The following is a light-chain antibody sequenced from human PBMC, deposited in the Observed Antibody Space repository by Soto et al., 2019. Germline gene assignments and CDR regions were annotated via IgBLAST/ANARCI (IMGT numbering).Light chain of an antibody. CDR2: EVS. CDR3: SSYTSSSIRYV. J-gene: IGLJ1*01. Sequence: QSALTQPASVSGSPGQSITISCTGTSSDVGGYNYVSWYQQHPGKAPKLMIYEVSNRPSGVSNRFSGSKSGNTASLTISGLQGEDEADYYCSSYTSSSIRYVFGTGTQLTVL. CDR1: SSDVGGYNY. V-gene: IGLV2-14*01.